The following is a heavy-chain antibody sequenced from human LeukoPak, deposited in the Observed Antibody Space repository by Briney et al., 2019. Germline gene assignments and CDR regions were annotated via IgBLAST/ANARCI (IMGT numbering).Heavy chain of an antibody. J-gene: IGHJ5*02. D-gene: IGHD2-8*01. CDR2: ISAYNGNT. Sequence: ASVKVSCKASGYTFTSYGISWVRQAPGQGLEWMGWISAYNGNTNYAQKLQGRVTMTTDTSTSTAYMELRSLRSDDTAVYYCARAGLPKYCTNGVCYSLLSWFDPWGQGTLVTVSS. CDR1: GYTFTSYG. V-gene: IGHV1-18*01. CDR3: ARAGLPKYCTNGVCYSLLSWFDP.